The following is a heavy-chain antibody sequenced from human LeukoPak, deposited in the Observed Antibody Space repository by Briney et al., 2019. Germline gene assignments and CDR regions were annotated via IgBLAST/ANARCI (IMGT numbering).Heavy chain of an antibody. CDR3: ARYVLLWFGDVSPSSIDYHGMDV. CDR1: GGTFSSYA. Sequence: ASVKVSCKASGGTFSSYAISWVRQAPGQGLEWMGGIIPIFGTASYAQKFQGRVTITADESTSTAYMELSSLRSEDTAVYYCARYVLLWFGDVSPSSIDYHGMDVWGQGTTVTVSS. D-gene: IGHD3-10*01. V-gene: IGHV1-69*13. J-gene: IGHJ6*02. CDR2: IIPIFGTA.